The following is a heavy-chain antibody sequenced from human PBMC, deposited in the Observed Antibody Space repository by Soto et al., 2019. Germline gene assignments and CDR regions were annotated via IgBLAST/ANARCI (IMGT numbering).Heavy chain of an antibody. CDR1: GGPFSSYA. CDR3: AETQTNYYDSSGVQYSFRY. V-gene: IGHV1-69*13. D-gene: IGHD3-22*01. Sequence: SVKVSCKASGGPFSSYAISWVRQAPGQGLEWMGGIIPIFGTANYAQKFQGRVTITADESTSTAYMELSSLRSEDTAVYYCAETQTNYYDSSGVQYSFRYWGQ. CDR2: IIPIFGTA. J-gene: IGHJ4*02.